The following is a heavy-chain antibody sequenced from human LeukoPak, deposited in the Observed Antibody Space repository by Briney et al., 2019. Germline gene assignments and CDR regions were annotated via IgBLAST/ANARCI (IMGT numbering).Heavy chain of an antibody. V-gene: IGHV4-34*01. CDR2: INHSGSS. Sequence: SENLSLTCGVYGGSFSDYYWGWIRQPPGKGLEWLGEINHSGSSNYNPSLKSRVTISVDTSKKHFSLNLSSVTAADTAVYYCARIIYRAAAGTFDYWGQGTLVTVSS. D-gene: IGHD6-13*01. J-gene: IGHJ4*02. CDR3: ARIIYRAAAGTFDY. CDR1: GGSFSDYY.